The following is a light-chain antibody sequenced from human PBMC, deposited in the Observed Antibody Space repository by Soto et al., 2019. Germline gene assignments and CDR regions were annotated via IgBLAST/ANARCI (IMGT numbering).Light chain of an antibody. CDR2: SKD. CDR1: SSNIGDNT. CDR3: AAWDDSLDAWL. V-gene: IGLV1-44*01. J-gene: IGLJ3*02. Sequence: QAVVTQPPSVSGTPGQRVTISCSGSSSNIGDNTVNWYQQLPGRAPKLLIYSKDKRPSGVPDRFSVSKSGTSASLAIRGLQSEDEADYYCAAWDDSLDAWLFGGGTKVTVL.